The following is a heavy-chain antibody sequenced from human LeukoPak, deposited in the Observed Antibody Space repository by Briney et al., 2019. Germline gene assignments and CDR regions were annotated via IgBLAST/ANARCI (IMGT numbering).Heavy chain of an antibody. J-gene: IGHJ4*02. Sequence: PSETLSLTGAVYGGSFSGYYWSWIRQPPGKGLEWIGEINHSGSTNYNPSLKSRVTISVDTSKNQFSLKLSSVTAADTAVYYCARAWYYYDSSGYYPFDYWGQGTLVTVSS. CDR2: INHSGST. CDR1: GGSFSGYY. CDR3: ARAWYYYDSSGYYPFDY. D-gene: IGHD3-22*01. V-gene: IGHV4-34*01.